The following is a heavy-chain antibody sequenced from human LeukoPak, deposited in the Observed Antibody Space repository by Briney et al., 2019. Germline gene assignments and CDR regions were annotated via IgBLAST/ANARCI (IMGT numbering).Heavy chain of an antibody. Sequence: PSETLSLTCTVSGGSISSSSYYWGWIRQPPGTGLEWIGSIYYSGSTYYNPSLKSRVTISVDTSKNQFSLKLSSVTAADTAVYYCARGCSGYYSNYYYYYMDVWGKGTTVTVSS. V-gene: IGHV4-39*07. CDR2: IYYSGST. J-gene: IGHJ6*03. D-gene: IGHD3-22*01. CDR1: GGSISSSSYY. CDR3: ARGCSGYYSNYYYYYMDV.